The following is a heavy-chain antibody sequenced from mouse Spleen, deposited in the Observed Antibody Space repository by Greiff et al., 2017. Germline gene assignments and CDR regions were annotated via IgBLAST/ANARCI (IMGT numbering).Heavy chain of an antibody. CDR2: IDPSDSYT. D-gene: IGHD2-1*01. Sequence: QVQLQQPGAELVMPGASVKLSCKASGYTFTSYWMPWVKQRPGQGLEWIGEIDPSDSYTNYNQKFKGKATLTVDKSSSTAYMQLSSLTSEDSAVYYCARSPLYYGNYDYAMDYWGQGTSVTVSS. CDR1: GYTFTSYW. CDR3: ARSPLYYGNYDYAMDY. V-gene: IGHV1-69*01. J-gene: IGHJ4*01.